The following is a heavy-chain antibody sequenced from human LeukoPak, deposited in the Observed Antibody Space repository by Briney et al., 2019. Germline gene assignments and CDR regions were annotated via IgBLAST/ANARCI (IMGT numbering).Heavy chain of an antibody. Sequence: PGGSLRLSCAASGFTFSTFAMISVRQPPGKGLEWVSSIFPSGGEIHYADSVRGRFTISRDNSKSTLSLQMNSLRAEDTAIYYCATYRQVLLPFESWGQGTLVTVSS. CDR1: GFTFSTFA. J-gene: IGHJ4*02. CDR3: ATYRQVLLPFES. V-gene: IGHV3-23*01. CDR2: IFPSGGEI. D-gene: IGHD2-8*02.